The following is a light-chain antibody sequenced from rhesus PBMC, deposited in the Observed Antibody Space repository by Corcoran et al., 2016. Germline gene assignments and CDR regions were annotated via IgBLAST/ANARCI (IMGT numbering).Light chain of an antibody. V-gene: IGKV4-1*01. CDR2: WAS. J-gene: IGKJ2*01. CDR1: SSNNKNY. Sequence: SSNNKNYLAWYQQKPGQAPKLLIYWASTRESGVPNRFSGSGSGTDFTLTISGLHAEDVAVYYCQQYYSTPYSFGQGTKVEIK. CDR3: QQYYSTPYS.